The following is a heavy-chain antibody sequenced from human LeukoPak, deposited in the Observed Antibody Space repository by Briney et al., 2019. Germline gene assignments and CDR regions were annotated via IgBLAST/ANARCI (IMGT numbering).Heavy chain of an antibody. D-gene: IGHD3-22*01. V-gene: IGHV4-4*07. CDR1: GGSISSYY. Sequence: SETLSLTCTVSGGSISSYYWSWIRQPAGKGLEWIWRIYNSGSTNYNPSLKSRVTMSVDTSKNQFSLKLSSVTAADTAVYYCARESYDSSGYYRDYWGQGTLVTVSS. CDR2: IYNSGST. J-gene: IGHJ4*02. CDR3: ARESYDSSGYYRDY.